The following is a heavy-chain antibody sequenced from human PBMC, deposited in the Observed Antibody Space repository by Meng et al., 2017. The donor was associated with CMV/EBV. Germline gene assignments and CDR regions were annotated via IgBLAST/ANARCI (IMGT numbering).Heavy chain of an antibody. V-gene: IGHV4-61*01. CDR1: GGSVSSVSYY. Sequence: SETLSLTCTVSGGSVSSVSYYWGWIRQPPGKGLEWIGYIYYSGSTNYNHSLKSRFTISVDTSKNQFSLKLSSVTAADTAVYYCARVRGILGSGYYYYYYGMDVWGQGTTVTVS. CDR2: IYYSGST. D-gene: IGHD3-16*01. J-gene: IGHJ6*02. CDR3: ARVRGILGSGYYYYYYGMDV.